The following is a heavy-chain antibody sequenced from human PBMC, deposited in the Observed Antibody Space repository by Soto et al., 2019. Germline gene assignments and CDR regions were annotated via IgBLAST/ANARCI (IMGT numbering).Heavy chain of an antibody. J-gene: IGHJ5*02. D-gene: IGHD2-2*01. Sequence: SETLSLTCTVSGVSFSGYYWSWIRQPPGKGLEWIGEINHSGSTNYNPSLKSRVTISVDTSKNQFSLKLSSVTAADTAVYYCARVVVPAAIKDWFDPWGQGTLVTVSS. CDR2: INHSGST. CDR1: GVSFSGYY. V-gene: IGHV4-34*01. CDR3: ARVVVPAAIKDWFDP.